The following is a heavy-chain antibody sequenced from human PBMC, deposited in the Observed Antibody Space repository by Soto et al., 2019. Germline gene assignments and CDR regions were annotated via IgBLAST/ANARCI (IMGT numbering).Heavy chain of an antibody. CDR1: GGSISSGGYY. Sequence: QVQLQESGPGLVKPSQTLSLTCTVSGGSISSGGYYWSWIRQHPGKGLEWIGHIYYSGSTFYNPSLKSRVTISVETSKNQISLKLSSVTAADASVYYCGRKKGYCDGPHYFDYWGQGTLVTVSS. D-gene: IGHD5-18*01. CDR2: IYYSGST. V-gene: IGHV4-31*03. CDR3: GRKKGYCDGPHYFDY. J-gene: IGHJ4*02.